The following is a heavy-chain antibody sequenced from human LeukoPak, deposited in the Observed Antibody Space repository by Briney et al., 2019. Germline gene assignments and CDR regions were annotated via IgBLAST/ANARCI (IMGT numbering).Heavy chain of an antibody. V-gene: IGHV4-59*02. CDR1: GGSDSIDY. J-gene: IGHJ3*02. CDR3: ARDKWEPRYAFDI. CDR2: IHYTGRT. D-gene: IGHD1-26*01. Sequence: SETLSLTCTLSGGSDSIDYWNWIRQAPGKGMEWIAYIHYTGRTNYNPSLKSRLSVSVDMSKNQASLKLSSVTAADTAVYYCARDKWEPRYAFDIWGQGTMVTVSS.